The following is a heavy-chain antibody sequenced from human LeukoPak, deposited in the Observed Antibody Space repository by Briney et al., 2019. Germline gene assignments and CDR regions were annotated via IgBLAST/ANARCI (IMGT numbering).Heavy chain of an antibody. Sequence: ASVKVSCKASGYTFTGYYMHGVRQAPGQGLEWMGRINPNSGGTNYAQKFQGRVTMTRDTSISTAYMELSRLRSDDTAVYYCARGRVGAITFDYWGQGTLVTVSS. D-gene: IGHD1-26*01. CDR3: ARGRVGAITFDY. CDR1: GYTFTGYY. J-gene: IGHJ4*02. V-gene: IGHV1-2*06. CDR2: INPNSGGT.